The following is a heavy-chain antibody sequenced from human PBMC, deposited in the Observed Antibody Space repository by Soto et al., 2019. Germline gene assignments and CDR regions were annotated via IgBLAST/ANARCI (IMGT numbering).Heavy chain of an antibody. CDR2: ISAYNGNT. CDR1: GYTFTSYG. D-gene: IGHD3-3*01. J-gene: IGHJ6*02. CDR3: ARVGTVFGVVMGYYYGMDV. Sequence: QVQLVQSGAEVKKPGASVKVSCKASGYTFTSYGISWVRQAPGQGLEWMGWISAYNGNTNYAQKLQGRVTMTTDTSTSTGNMGMRSVRADDTAVYYRARVGTVFGVVMGYYYGMDVWGHGTTVAVSS. V-gene: IGHV1-18*01.